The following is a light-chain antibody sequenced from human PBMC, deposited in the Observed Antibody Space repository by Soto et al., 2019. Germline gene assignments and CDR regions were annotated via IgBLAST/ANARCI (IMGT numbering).Light chain of an antibody. V-gene: IGLV2-14*01. J-gene: IGLJ2*01. CDR3: SSYTTIGTRV. CDR2: DVS. CDR1: SGDVGGYNF. Sequence: QSVLTQPAYVSGSPGQSITISCTGTSGDVGGYNFVSWYQQYPGKVPKLIIYDVSNRPSGVSNRFSGSKSGNTASLTISRLQAEDEADYYCSSYTTIGTRVFGGGTKLTVL.